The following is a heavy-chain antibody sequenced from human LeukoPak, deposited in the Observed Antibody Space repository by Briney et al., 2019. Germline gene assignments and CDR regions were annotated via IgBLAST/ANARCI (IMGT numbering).Heavy chain of an antibody. Sequence: ASVKVSCKASGYTFTSYDINWVRQATGQGLEWMGWMNPNSGNTGYAQKFQGRVTMTRNTSISTAYMELSSLRSEDTAVYYCARVPVLMVRGFLGSYYGMDVGGQGTTVTVS. D-gene: IGHD3-10*01. V-gene: IGHV1-8*01. CDR1: GYTFTSYD. CDR2: MNPNSGNT. J-gene: IGHJ6*02. CDR3: ARVPVLMVRGFLGSYYGMDV.